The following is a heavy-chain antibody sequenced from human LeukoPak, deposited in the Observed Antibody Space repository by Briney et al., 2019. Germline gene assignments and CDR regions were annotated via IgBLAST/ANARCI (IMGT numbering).Heavy chain of an antibody. V-gene: IGHV4-59*01. CDR1: GGSISSYY. CDR2: IYYSGST. Sequence: SETLSLTCTVSGGSISSYYWSWIRQPPGKGLEWVGYIYYSGSTNYNPSLKSRVTISVDTSKNQFSLKLSSVTAADTAVYYCARDSDCSGGSCYFDYWGQGTLVTVSS. D-gene: IGHD2-15*01. CDR3: ARDSDCSGGSCYFDY. J-gene: IGHJ4*02.